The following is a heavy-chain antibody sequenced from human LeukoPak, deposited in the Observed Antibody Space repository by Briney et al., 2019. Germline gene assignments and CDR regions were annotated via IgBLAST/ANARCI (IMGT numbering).Heavy chain of an antibody. CDR2: FDPEDGET. J-gene: IGHJ4*02. CDR1: GYTFTSYY. V-gene: IGHV1-24*01. D-gene: IGHD4-11*01. CDR3: ATGSPSTASTDY. Sequence: ASVKVSCKASGYTFTSYYMHWVRQAPGKGLEWMGGFDPEDGETIYAQTFQGRVTMTEDTSTDTAYMELSSLRSEDTAVYYCATGSPSTASTDYWGQGTLVTVSS.